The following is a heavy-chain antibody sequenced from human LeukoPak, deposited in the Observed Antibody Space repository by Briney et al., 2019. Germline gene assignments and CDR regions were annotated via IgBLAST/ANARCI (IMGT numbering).Heavy chain of an antibody. V-gene: IGHV4-59*01. CDR1: GGSISSYY. CDR2: IYYSGST. Sequence: PSETLSLTCTVSGGSISSYYWSWIRQPPGKGLEWIGYIYYSGSTNYNPSLKSRVTISVDTSKNQFSLKLSSVTAADTAVYYCARALGYSSGWYDGPNWFDPWGQGTLVTVSS. D-gene: IGHD6-19*01. J-gene: IGHJ5*02. CDR3: ARALGYSSGWYDGPNWFDP.